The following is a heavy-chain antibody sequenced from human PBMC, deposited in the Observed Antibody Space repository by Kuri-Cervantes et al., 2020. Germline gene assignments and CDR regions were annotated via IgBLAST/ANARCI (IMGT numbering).Heavy chain of an antibody. CDR3: ARVAYSYYYDSSGYLPFDY. V-gene: IGHV4-34*01. CDR1: GGSISSYY. CDR2: INHSGST. D-gene: IGHD3-22*01. J-gene: IGHJ4*02. Sequence: GSLRLSCTVSGGSISSYYWSWIRQPPGKGLEWVGEINHSGSTNYNPSLKSRVTISVDTSKNQFSLKLSSVTAADTAVYYCARVAYSYYYDSSGYLPFDYWGQGTLVTVSS.